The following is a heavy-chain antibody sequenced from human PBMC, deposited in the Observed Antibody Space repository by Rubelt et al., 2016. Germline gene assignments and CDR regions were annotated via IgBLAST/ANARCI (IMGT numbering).Heavy chain of an antibody. J-gene: IGHJ3*02. CDR2: INHSGST. CDR3: ARSHYSCAFDI. D-gene: IGHD3-10*01. Sequence: QVQLQQWGAGLLKPSETLSLTCAVYGGSFSGYYWSWIRQPPGKGLEWIGEINHSGSTNYNPSLKSRVTISMYTSKNRFSLKLSYVTAADTAVYYCARSHYSCAFDIWGQGTMVTVSS. CDR1: GGSFSGYY. V-gene: IGHV4-34*01.